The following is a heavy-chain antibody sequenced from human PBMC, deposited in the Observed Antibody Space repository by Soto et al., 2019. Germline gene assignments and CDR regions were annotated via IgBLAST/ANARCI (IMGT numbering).Heavy chain of an antibody. D-gene: IGHD4-4*01. V-gene: IGHV4-34*01. CDR2: INHSGST. J-gene: IGHJ4*02. CDR1: GGSFSGYY. CDR3: ARRQDTVTIGY. Sequence: PSETLSLTCAVYGGSFSGYYWSWIRQPPGKGLEWIGEINHSGSTNYNPSLKSRFTISVDTSKNQFSLKLSSVTAADTAVYYCARRQDTVTIGYWGQGTLVTVSS.